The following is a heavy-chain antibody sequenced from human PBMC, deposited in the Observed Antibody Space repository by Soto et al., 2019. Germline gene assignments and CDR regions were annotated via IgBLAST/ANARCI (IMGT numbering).Heavy chain of an antibody. J-gene: IGHJ1*01. V-gene: IGHV1-46*01. CDR1: GYTFTRYY. Sequence: ASVKVSCRASGYTFTRYYMHWVRRARGQGLEWMVIINPSGGSTSYAQKFQGRVTMTRDTSTSKVYRELSSLRSEDKAVYYCASAVYYYDSTTRYFQHWGQGTLVTVSS. D-gene: IGHD3-22*01. CDR3: ASAVYYYDSTTRYFQH. CDR2: INPSGGST.